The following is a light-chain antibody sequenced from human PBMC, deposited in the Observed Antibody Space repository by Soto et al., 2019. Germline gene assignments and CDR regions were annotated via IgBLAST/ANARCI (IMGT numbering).Light chain of an antibody. Sequence: PGERATLSCRASQSVSSYLAWYQQKPGQAPRLLIYDASNRATGIPARFSGSGSGTDFTLTISSLEPEDFAIYYCQQRSNWPPWTFGQGTKVEIK. CDR3: QQRSNWPPWT. CDR2: DAS. CDR1: QSVSSY. J-gene: IGKJ1*01. V-gene: IGKV3-11*01.